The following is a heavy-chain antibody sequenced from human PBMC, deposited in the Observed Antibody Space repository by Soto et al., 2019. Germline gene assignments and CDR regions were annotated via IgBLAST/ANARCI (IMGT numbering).Heavy chain of an antibody. CDR2: IGSGSRGT. Sequence: EAQLLESGGGLVQPGGSLRLSCAASGFAFSNFAMSWVRQAPGKGLEWVSAIGSGSRGTHYAESVEDQFTISRDDSKNTLYLQLNSLPAADTAVYYCAAPRAAVTHTRYFDPWCQGTQGSVSP. CDR1: GFAFSNFA. D-gene: IGHD6-13*01. CDR3: AAPRAAVTHTRYFDP. V-gene: IGHV3-23*01. J-gene: IGHJ5*02.